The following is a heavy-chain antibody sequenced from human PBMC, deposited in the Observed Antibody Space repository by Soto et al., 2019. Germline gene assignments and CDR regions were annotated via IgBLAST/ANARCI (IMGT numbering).Heavy chain of an antibody. Sequence: ASVKVSCKASGYTFTSYYMHWVRHAPGQGLEWMGIINPSGGSTSYAQKFQGRVTMTRDTSTSTVYMELSSLRSEDTAVYYCARSTRRITIFGVVTPFNWFDPWGQGTLVTVSS. V-gene: IGHV1-46*01. D-gene: IGHD3-3*01. CDR1: GYTFTSYY. J-gene: IGHJ5*02. CDR2: INPSGGST. CDR3: ARSTRRITIFGVVTPFNWFDP.